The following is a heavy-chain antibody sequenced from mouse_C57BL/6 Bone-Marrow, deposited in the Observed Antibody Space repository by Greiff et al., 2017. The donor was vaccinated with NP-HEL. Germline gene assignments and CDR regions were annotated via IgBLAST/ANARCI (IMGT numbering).Heavy chain of an antibody. D-gene: IGHD1-1*01. V-gene: IGHV14-2*01. J-gene: IGHJ3*01. Sequence: EVKLVESGAELVKPGASVKLSCTASGFNIKDYSMHWVKQRTEQGLEWIGRIDPEDGETKYAPKFQGKATITADTSSNTAYLQLSSLTSEDTAVYYCASDYGSSPFAYWGQGTLVTVSA. CDR2: IDPEDGET. CDR3: ASDYGSSPFAY. CDR1: GFNIKDYS.